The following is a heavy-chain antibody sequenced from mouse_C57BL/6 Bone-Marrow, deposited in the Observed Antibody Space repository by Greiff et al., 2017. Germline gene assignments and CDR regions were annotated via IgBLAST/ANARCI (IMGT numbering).Heavy chain of an antibody. D-gene: IGHD1-1*01. CDR2: IDPSDSYP. J-gene: IGHJ2*01. Sequence: VQLQQPGAELVMPGASVKLSCKASGYTFTSYWMHWVKQRPGQGLEWIGEIDPSDSYPNYNQKFKGKSTLTVDKSSSTAYMQLSSLTSEDSAVYYCARSRRRITTVVATEYFDYWGQGTTLTVSS. V-gene: IGHV1-69*01. CDR1: GYTFTSYW. CDR3: ARSRRRITTVVATEYFDY.